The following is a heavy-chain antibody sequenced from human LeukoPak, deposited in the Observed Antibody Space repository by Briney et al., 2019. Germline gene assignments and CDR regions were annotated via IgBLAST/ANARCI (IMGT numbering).Heavy chain of an antibody. V-gene: IGHV1-69*01. Sequence: SVKVSCKASGGTFSSYAISWVRQAPGQGLEWMGGIIPIFGTANYAQKFQGRVTITADESTSTAYMELSSLRSEDTAVYYCAREPAHSIAAAGTDAFDIWGQGSMVTVSS. J-gene: IGHJ3*02. CDR3: AREPAHSIAAAGTDAFDI. CDR1: GGTFSSYA. CDR2: IIPIFGTA. D-gene: IGHD6-13*01.